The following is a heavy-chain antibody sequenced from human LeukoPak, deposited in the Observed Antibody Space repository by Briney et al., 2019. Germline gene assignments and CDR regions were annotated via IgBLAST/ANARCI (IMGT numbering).Heavy chain of an antibody. V-gene: IGHV3-23*01. D-gene: IGHD5-18*01. CDR3: AKERRRVDTEMVRSYYFEN. CDR1: GFTFSSSA. Sequence: PGGSLRLSCAASGFTFSSSAMSWVRQTPGKGLEWVSSITGNGATTYYPDSVKGRFTISRDNSKNTLSLQMNSLRAEDTAVYYCAKERRRVDTEMVRSYYFENWGQGTLVTVSS. J-gene: IGHJ4*02. CDR2: ITGNGATT.